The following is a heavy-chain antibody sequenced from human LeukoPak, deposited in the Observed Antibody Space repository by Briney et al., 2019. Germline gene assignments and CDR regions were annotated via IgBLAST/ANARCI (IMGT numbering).Heavy chain of an antibody. J-gene: IGHJ4*02. V-gene: IGHV3-21*01. CDR3: ARDRESSSWFDY. D-gene: IGHD6-13*01. Sequence: PGGSLRLSCAASGFAFSIYSMNWVRQAPGKGLEWVSSISSSSSYIHYADSVKGRFTISRDNAKNSLYLQMNSLRAEDTAVYYCARDRESSSWFDYWGQGTLVTVSS. CDR1: GFAFSIYS. CDR2: ISSSSSYI.